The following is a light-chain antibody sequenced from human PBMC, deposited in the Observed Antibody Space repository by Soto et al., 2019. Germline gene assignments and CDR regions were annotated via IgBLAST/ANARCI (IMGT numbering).Light chain of an antibody. Sequence: EIVLTQSPGTLSLSPGERATLSCRASQSVVSSSLAWYQQKPGQTPRLLIYGASSRATGIPDRFSGSGSGTDFTLTISRLEPEDSAVYYCQQRHMWPITFGQGTRLEIK. CDR2: GAS. J-gene: IGKJ5*01. CDR3: QQRHMWPIT. V-gene: IGKV3D-20*02. CDR1: QSVVSSS.